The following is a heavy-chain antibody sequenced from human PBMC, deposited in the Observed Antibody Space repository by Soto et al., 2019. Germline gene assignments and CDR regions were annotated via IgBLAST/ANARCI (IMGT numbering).Heavy chain of an antibody. D-gene: IGHD5-12*01. CDR3: ARQEMATIPYYYGMDV. Sequence: GESLKISCKGSGYSFTSYWIGWVRQMPGKGLEWMGIIYPGDSDTRYSPSFQGQVTISADKSISTAYLQWSSLKASDTAMYYCARQEMATIPYYYGMDVWGQGTTVTVSS. CDR1: GYSFTSYW. J-gene: IGHJ6*02. CDR2: IYPGDSDT. V-gene: IGHV5-51*01.